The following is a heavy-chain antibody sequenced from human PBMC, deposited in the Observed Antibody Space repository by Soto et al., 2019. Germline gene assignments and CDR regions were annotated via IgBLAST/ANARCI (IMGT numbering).Heavy chain of an antibody. CDR1: GFTFRSYA. CDR2: ISGSGGST. D-gene: IGHD2-15*01. V-gene: IGHV3-23*01. Sequence: PGGSLRLSCAASGFTFRSYAMSWVRQAPGKGLEWVSAISGSGGSTYYADSLKGRFPISRDISKNTFYLQMNSLRAEDTAVYYFAKLIEGYCSGGSCYGPFDYWGQGTLVTVS. J-gene: IGHJ4*02. CDR3: AKLIEGYCSGGSCYGPFDY.